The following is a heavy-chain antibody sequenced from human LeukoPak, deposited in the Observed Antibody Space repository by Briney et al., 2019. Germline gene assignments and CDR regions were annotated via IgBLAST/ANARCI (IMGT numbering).Heavy chain of an antibody. D-gene: IGHD6-13*01. Sequence: GGSLRLSCAASGFTFNTYTMSWVRQAPGKGLEWVSSINSRSTKIYYADSVKGRFTISRDNAKNSLYLQMNSLRAEDTAVYYCAKKLAAGGTGAFDIWGQGTMVTVSS. CDR3: AKKLAAGGTGAFDI. CDR1: GFTFNTYT. J-gene: IGHJ3*02. V-gene: IGHV3-21*01. CDR2: INSRSTKI.